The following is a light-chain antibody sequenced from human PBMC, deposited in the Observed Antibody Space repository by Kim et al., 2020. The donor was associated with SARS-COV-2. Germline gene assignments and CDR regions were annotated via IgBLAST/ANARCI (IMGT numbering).Light chain of an antibody. CDR1: QSISTY. J-gene: IGKJ2*03. CDR3: QQTYRTPYS. CDR2: GAS. V-gene: IGKV1-39*01. Sequence: SASVGDRVTITCRASQSISTYLNWYHQKPGKAPKLLINGASSLQSGVPSRFSGSGSGTDFTLTITSLQPEDFATYYCQQTYRTPYSFGQGTKLEI.